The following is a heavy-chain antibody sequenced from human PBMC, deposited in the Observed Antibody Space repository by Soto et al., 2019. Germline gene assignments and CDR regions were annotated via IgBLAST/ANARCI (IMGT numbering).Heavy chain of an antibody. Sequence: QVQLVESGGGVVQPGRSLTLSCAASGFTFSSYVIHWVRKTPDKGLEWVAFISRDGSNAYYADSVKGRFTISRDNSKNTLYLEMNSLRPEDTAVYYCARDDEGRSDCDHGYWGQGTLVVVSS. CDR3: ARDDEGRSDCDHGY. D-gene: IGHD2-21*01. J-gene: IGHJ4*02. CDR1: GFTFSSYV. V-gene: IGHV3-30-3*01. CDR2: ISRDGSNA.